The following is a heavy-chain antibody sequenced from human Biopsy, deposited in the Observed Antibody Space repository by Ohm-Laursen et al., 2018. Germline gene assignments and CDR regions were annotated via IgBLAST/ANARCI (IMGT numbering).Heavy chain of an antibody. CDR1: GFTFSSNW. Sequence: SLRLSCAASGFTFSSNWMSWVRQAPGKGLEWVANIKQDGSEKYYVDSVKGRFTISRDNAKNSLYLQMNSLRAEDTAVYYCEREGASGHYYDSSGDFDYWGQGTLVTVSS. CDR2: IKQDGSEK. V-gene: IGHV3-7*01. J-gene: IGHJ4*02. CDR3: EREGASGHYYDSSGDFDY. D-gene: IGHD3-22*01.